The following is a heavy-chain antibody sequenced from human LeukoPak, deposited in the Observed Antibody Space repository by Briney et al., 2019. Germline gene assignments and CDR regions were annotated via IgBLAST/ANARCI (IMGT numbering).Heavy chain of an antibody. D-gene: IGHD4-11*01. V-gene: IGHV3-23*01. CDR2: ISGSGGST. CDR3: AKGLGKATVTPLGY. CDR1: GFTFSSYA. J-gene: IGHJ4*02. Sequence: GGSLRLSCAASGFTFSSYAMSWVRQAPGEGLEWVSGISGSGGSTYYADSVKGRSTISRDNSKNTLYLQMDSLRAEDTAVYYCAKGLGKATVTPLGYWGQGTLVTVSS.